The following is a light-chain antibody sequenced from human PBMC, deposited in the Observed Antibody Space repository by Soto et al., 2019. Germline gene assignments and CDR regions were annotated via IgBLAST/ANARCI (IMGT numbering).Light chain of an antibody. V-gene: IGKV1-12*01. J-gene: IGKJ4*01. CDR1: QGISSW. Sequence: DIQMTQSPSSVSASVGDRVTITCRASQGISSWLAWYQQKPGKAPNLLIYAASSLQSRVPSRFSGSASGTDFTRTISGLQAEYFATYYCQQADTFPLTVGGGTKVEIK. CDR2: AAS. CDR3: QQADTFPLT.